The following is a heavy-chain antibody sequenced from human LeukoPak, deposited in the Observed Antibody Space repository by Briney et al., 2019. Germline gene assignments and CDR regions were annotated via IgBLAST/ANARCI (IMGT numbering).Heavy chain of an antibody. CDR3: ARVVGSAFDI. V-gene: IGHV4-39*01. D-gene: IGHD2-15*01. J-gene: IGHJ3*02. CDR2: IYYSGST. CDR1: GGSISSSSYY. Sequence: SETLSLTCTVSGGSISSSSYYWGWIRQPPGKGLEWIGSIYYSGSTYYNPSLKSRVTISVDTSENQFSLKLSSVTAADTAVYYCARVVGSAFDIWGQGTMVTVSS.